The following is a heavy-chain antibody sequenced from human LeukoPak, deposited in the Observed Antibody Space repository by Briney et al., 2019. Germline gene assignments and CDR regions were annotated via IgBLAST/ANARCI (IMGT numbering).Heavy chain of an antibody. Sequence: PGGSLRLSCAASGFTFSSYAMSWVRQAPGKGLEWVSAISGSGGSTYYADSVKGRFTISRDNYKNTLYLQMNSLRAEDTAVYYCAKGGVLRYFDWLFKNFDYWGQGTLVTVSS. J-gene: IGHJ4*02. CDR3: AKGGVLRYFDWLFKNFDY. V-gene: IGHV3-23*01. CDR2: ISGSGGST. CDR1: GFTFSSYA. D-gene: IGHD3-9*01.